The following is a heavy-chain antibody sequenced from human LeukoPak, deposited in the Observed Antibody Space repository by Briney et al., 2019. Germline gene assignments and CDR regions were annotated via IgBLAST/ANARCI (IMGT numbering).Heavy chain of an antibody. V-gene: IGHV1-46*01. Sequence: GASVKVSCKASGYTFTSYAMNWVRQAPGQGLEWMGIINPSGGSTSYAQKFQGRVTMTRDMSTSTVYMELSSLKASDTAMYYCAIRYSGSYNDYWGQGTLVTVSS. CDR1: GYTFTSYA. CDR3: AIRYSGSYNDY. CDR2: INPSGGST. D-gene: IGHD1-26*01. J-gene: IGHJ4*02.